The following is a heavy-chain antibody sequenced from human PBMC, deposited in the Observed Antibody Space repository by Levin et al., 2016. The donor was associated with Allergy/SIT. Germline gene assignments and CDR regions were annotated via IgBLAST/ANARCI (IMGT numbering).Heavy chain of an antibody. D-gene: IGHD2-15*01. Sequence: GESLKISCATSGFSFSTTRLSWVRQAPGKGLEWVGRIKSNRVGGTADYATSVKGRFFISRDDSENMLFLQMNSLKTEDTALYYCTNRLEDTGDYWGHGALVTVSS. J-gene: IGHJ4*01. V-gene: IGHV3-15*01. CDR1: GFSFSTTR. CDR2: IKSNRVGGTA. CDR3: TNRLEDTGDY.